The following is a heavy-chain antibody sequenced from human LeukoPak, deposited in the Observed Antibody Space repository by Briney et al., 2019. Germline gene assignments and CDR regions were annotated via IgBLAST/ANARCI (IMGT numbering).Heavy chain of an antibody. CDR3: AGEDYFDSSGYASWRFDI. V-gene: IGHV4-59*01. CDR2: FYHSGGI. CDR1: GGSISSYY. D-gene: IGHD3-22*01. Sequence: SETLSLTCTVSGGSISSYYWHWIRQPPGMGLEWVGHFYHSGGINTNPSLKSRVTISIDTSKNQISLNLRSVTAADTAVYYCAGEDYFDSSGYASWRFDIWGQGTMVTVSS. J-gene: IGHJ3*02.